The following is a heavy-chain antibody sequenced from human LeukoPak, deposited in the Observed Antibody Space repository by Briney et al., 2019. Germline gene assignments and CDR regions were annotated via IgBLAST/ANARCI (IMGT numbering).Heavy chain of an antibody. CDR3: ASGYCSSTSCYEEDAFDI. CDR1: GGTFSSYA. J-gene: IGHJ3*02. V-gene: IGHV1-69*01. D-gene: IGHD2-2*03. CDR2: IIPIFGTA. Sequence: GASVKVSCKASGGTFSSYAISWVRQAPGQGLEWMGGIIPIFGTANYAQKFQGRVTITADESTSTAYMELSSLRSEDTAVYYCASGYCSSTSCYEEDAFDIWGQGTMVTVSS.